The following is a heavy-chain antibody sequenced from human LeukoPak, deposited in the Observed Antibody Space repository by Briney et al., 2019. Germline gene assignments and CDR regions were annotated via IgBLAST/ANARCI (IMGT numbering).Heavy chain of an antibody. Sequence: SVKVSCKASGGTFSSYAISWVRQAPGQGLEWMGGIIPIFGTANYAQKFQGRVTITADESTSTAYMELSSLRSEDTAVYYCARDFPSGYASGMDVWGQGTMVTVSS. CDR2: IIPIFGTA. D-gene: IGHD5-12*01. J-gene: IGHJ6*02. CDR1: GGTFSSYA. V-gene: IGHV1-69*13. CDR3: ARDFPSGYASGMDV.